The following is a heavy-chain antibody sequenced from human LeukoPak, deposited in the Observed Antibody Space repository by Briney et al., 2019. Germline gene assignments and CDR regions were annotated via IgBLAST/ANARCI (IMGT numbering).Heavy chain of an antibody. CDR3: ARDNSYDFDY. Sequence: ASVKVSCKASGYTFTGYYMHWVRQAPGQGLEWMGWINPNSGGTHYAQKFQGRVTMTRDTSISTTYMDLTIMTSYDTAVYFCARDNSYDFDYWGQGNLVT. D-gene: IGHD4-23*01. V-gene: IGHV1-2*02. CDR1: GYTFTGYY. CDR2: INPNSGGT. J-gene: IGHJ4*02.